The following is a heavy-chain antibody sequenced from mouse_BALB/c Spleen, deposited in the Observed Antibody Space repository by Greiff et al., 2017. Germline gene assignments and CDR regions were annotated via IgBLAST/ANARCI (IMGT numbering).Heavy chain of an antibody. J-gene: IGHJ3*01. CDR3: VRPYGNYGVFAY. CDR2: IRSKSNNYAT. Sequence: DVMLVESGGGLVQPKGSLKLSCAASGFTFNTYAMNWVRQAPGKGLEWVARIRSKSNNYATYYADSVKDRFTISRDDSQSMLYLQMNNLKTEDTAMYYCVRPYGNYGVFAYWGQGTLVTVSA. D-gene: IGHD2-1*01. CDR1: GFTFNTYA. V-gene: IGHV10-1*02.